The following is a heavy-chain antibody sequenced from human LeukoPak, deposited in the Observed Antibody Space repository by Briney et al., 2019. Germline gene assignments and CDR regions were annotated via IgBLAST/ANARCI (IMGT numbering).Heavy chain of an antibody. CDR1: GASISSYY. CDR3: ARVTIRVRSGYDLGAIDY. J-gene: IGHJ4*02. CDR2: IYYSGST. V-gene: IGHV4-59*01. Sequence: SETLSLTWTVSGASISSYYWSSIRQPPGKGLEWIGYIYYSGSTNYNPSLKSRVTISVDTSKNQFSLKLSSVTAADTAVHYCARVTIRVRSGYDLGAIDYWGQGTLVTVSS. D-gene: IGHD5-12*01.